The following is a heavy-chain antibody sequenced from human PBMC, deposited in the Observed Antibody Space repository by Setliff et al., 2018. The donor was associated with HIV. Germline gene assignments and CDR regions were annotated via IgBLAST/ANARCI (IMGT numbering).Heavy chain of an antibody. CDR1: GYSISSGYY. CDR3: VKARVDGDYYYYYYMDV. CDR2: ISGSGGST. D-gene: IGHD4-17*01. Sequence: ETLSLTCAVSGYSISSGYYWGWIRQPPGKGLEWVSAISGSGGSTYFADSVKGRFTISRDNSKNTLYLQMSSLRAEDTAVYYCVKARVDGDYYYYYYMDVWGKGTTVTVSS. V-gene: IGHV3-23*01. J-gene: IGHJ6*03.